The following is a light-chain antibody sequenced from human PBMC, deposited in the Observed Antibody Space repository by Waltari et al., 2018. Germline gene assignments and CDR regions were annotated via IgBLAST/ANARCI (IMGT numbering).Light chain of an antibody. V-gene: IGKV3-20*01. CDR1: QSVSRA. J-gene: IGKJ1*01. Sequence: EIVLTQSPGSLSSSPGERVTLSCRASQSVSRALACYQQKPGHAPRHRIFGASNRAPGIPDRFSGSGSETDFSLTISRLEPEDFAVYYCQHYVRLPATFGRGTKVEIK. CDR3: QHYVRLPAT. CDR2: GAS.